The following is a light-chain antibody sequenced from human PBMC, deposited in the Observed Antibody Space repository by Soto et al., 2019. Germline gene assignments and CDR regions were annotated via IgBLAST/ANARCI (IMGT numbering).Light chain of an antibody. Sequence: EIVMTQSPATLSVSPGERATLSCRASQSVSSNLAWYQQKPGQAPRLLIYGASTRPTGIPARFSGSGSGTEFTLTISSLQSEAFAVYNCQQYNNWPPILTFGGGTKVEIK. CDR3: QQYNNWPPILT. CDR2: GAS. V-gene: IGKV3-15*01. J-gene: IGKJ4*01. CDR1: QSVSSN.